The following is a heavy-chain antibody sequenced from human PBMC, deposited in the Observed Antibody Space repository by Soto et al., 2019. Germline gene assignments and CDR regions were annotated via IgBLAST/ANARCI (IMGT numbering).Heavy chain of an antibody. V-gene: IGHV4-34*01. CDR1: GGSFSGYY. CDR2: INHSGST. Sequence: QVQLQQWGAGLLKPSETLSLTCAVYGGSFSGYYWSWIRQPPGKGLEWIGEINHSGSTNYNPSLKARVTIAVDTSKNQLSQKLSSVTATDTAVYYCARGREFRPHDYYGMDVWGQGTTVTVSS. J-gene: IGHJ6*02. CDR3: ARGREFRPHDYYGMDV.